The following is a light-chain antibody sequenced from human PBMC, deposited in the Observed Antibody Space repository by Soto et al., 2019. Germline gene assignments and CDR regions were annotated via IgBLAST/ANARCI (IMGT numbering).Light chain of an antibody. CDR3: CSYATGSVYV. V-gene: IGLV2-14*01. J-gene: IGLJ1*01. CDR1: SSDVGGYNY. Sequence: QSVLTQPASVSGSPGQSITISCTGTSSDVGGYNYVSWYQQHPGKVPKLMMFDVNNRPSGVSNRFSGSKSGNTASLTISGIQAEDEADYFCCSYATGSVYVFGTGTKVTVL. CDR2: DVN.